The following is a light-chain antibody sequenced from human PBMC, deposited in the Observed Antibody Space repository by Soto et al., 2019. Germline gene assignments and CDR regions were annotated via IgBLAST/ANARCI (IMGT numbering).Light chain of an antibody. Sequence: SALTQPASVSGSPGQSITISCTGTSSDVGGYNYVSWYQQHPGKAPKLMIYDVSNRPSGVSNRFSGSKSGNTASLTISGLQAEDEAEYYGSSYTSSSTLLYVFGTGTKVTVL. CDR3: SSYTSSSTLLYV. J-gene: IGLJ1*01. V-gene: IGLV2-14*01. CDR1: SSDVGGYNY. CDR2: DVS.